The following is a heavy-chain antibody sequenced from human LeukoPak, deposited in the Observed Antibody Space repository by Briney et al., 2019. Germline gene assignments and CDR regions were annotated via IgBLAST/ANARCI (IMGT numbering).Heavy chain of an antibody. CDR1: GFTFSTYT. Sequence: PGGSLRLSCAASGFTFSTYTMTWVRQAPGKGLEWVSSIISSSNYIYYADSVKGRFTISRDNAKNLLYLQMNSLRAEDTAVYYCASLYGTYFDYWGQGTLVTVSS. V-gene: IGHV3-21*01. D-gene: IGHD3-10*01. J-gene: IGHJ4*02. CDR2: IISSSNYI. CDR3: ASLYGTYFDY.